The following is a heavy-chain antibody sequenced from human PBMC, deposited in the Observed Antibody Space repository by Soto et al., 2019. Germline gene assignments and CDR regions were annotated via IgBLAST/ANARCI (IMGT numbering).Heavy chain of an antibody. J-gene: IGHJ5*02. CDR3: ARDGDGYNYWFDP. CDR2: INPSGGST. V-gene: IGHV1-46*01. CDR1: GYTFTSYY. Sequence: ASVKVSCKASGYTFTSYYRHWVRQAPGQGLEWMGLINPSGGSTSYAQKFQGRVTMTRDTPTSTVYMELSSLRSEDTAVYYCARDGDGYNYWFDPWGQGTLVTVSS. D-gene: IGHD5-12*01.